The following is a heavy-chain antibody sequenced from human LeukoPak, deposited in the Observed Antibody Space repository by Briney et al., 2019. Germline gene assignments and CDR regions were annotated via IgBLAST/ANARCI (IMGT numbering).Heavy chain of an antibody. J-gene: IGHJ5*02. D-gene: IGHD6-13*01. Sequence: PSETLSLTCTVSGGSISSGDYYWSWLRQHPGKGLEWIAYISNRGGSYYNPSLKSRVTLSVDTSKNLFSLKLTSVTAADTAVYYCVRDSLDQQLFNQGWFDPWGQGTLVTVSS. CDR2: ISNRGGS. CDR3: VRDSLDQQLFNQGWFDP. CDR1: GGSISSGDYY. V-gene: IGHV4-31*03.